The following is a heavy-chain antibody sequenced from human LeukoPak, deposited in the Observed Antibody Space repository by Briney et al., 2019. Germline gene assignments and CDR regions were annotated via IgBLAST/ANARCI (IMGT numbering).Heavy chain of an antibody. CDR1: GFTFSDYA. J-gene: IGHJ6*03. CDR2: ISGSGGST. V-gene: IGHV3-23*01. CDR3: AKGYGWEASYYYYYMDV. D-gene: IGHD1-26*01. Sequence: GGSLRLSCAASGFTFSDYAMSWVRQAPGKGLEWVSAISGSGGSTYYADSVKGRFTISRDNSKNTLYLQMNSLRAEDTAVYYCAKGYGWEASYYYYYMDVWGKGTTVTISS.